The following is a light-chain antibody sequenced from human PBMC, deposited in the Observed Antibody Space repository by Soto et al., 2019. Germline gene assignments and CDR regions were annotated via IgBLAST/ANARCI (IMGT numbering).Light chain of an antibody. Sequence: DIQMTQSPSTLSASLGDRVTITCRASQSISTWLAWYQQKPGKAPKLLIHDASSLESGVPLRFSGSGSGTEFTLTISSLQPDDFATYYCQQYNSYSPTFGQGTKVEIK. CDR1: QSISTW. V-gene: IGKV1-5*01. CDR2: DAS. CDR3: QQYNSYSPT. J-gene: IGKJ1*01.